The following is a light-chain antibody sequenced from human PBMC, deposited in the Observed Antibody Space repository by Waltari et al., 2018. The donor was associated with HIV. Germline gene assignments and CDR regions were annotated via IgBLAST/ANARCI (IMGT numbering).Light chain of an antibody. CDR2: DVS. V-gene: IGLV2-11*01. CDR1: SSDVGVYNF. J-gene: IGLJ2*01. Sequence: QSALTQPRSVSGSPGQSVTISCTGTSSDVGVYNFVSWDHQHPGKAPKLMMYDVSKRPSGLPDRFSGSKSGNTASLTITGIQAEDESDYSCCAYAGSDLVVFGGGTKLPVL. CDR3: CAYAGSDLVV.